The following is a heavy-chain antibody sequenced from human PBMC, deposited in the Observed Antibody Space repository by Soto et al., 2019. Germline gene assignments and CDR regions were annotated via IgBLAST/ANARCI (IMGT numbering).Heavy chain of an antibody. CDR2: INPDGSST. Sequence: EVQLAESGGGLVQPGASLRLSSAASGFTFSPYWMHWVRQAPANGLVWVSRINPDGSSTDYADSVKGRFTLSRDNAKNTLYLQMNSLMAEDTAVYYCGRGGRVSLRGMDVWGQGTTVTLSS. V-gene: IGHV3-74*01. J-gene: IGHJ6*02. CDR1: GFTFSPYW. CDR3: GRGGRVSLRGMDV.